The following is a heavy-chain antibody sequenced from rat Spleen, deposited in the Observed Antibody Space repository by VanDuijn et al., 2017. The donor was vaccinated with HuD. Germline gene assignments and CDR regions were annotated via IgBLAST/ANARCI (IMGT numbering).Heavy chain of an antibody. CDR1: GFTFNNYD. V-gene: IGHV5-25*01. Sequence: EVQLVESGGGLVQPGRSMKLSCAASGFTFNNYDMAWVRQAPTKGLEWVAYISYDGGSTYYGDSVKGRFIISRDKAKSTLYLQMDSLRSEDTATYYCVRLLGAPDWYFDFWGPGTMVTVSS. CDR2: ISYDGGST. J-gene: IGHJ1*01. CDR3: VRLLGAPDWYFDF. D-gene: IGHD5-1*01.